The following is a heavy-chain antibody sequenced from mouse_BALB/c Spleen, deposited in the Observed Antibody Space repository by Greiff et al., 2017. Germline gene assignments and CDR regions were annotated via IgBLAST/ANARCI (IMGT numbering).Heavy chain of an antibody. CDR3: ARGAAGNYFDY. V-gene: IGHV5-6-5*01. J-gene: IGHJ2*01. CDR1: GFTFSSYA. CDR2: ISSGGST. D-gene: IGHD4-1*01. Sequence: EVQLVESGGGLVKPGGSLKLSCAASGFTFSSYAMSWVRQTPEKRLAWVASISSGGSTYYPDSVKGRFTISRDNARNILYLQMSSLRSEDTATYYCARGAAGNYFDYWGQGTTLTVSS.